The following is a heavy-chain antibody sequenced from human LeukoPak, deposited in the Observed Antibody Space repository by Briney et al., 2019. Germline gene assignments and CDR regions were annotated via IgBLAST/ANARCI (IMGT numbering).Heavy chain of an antibody. V-gene: IGHV1-24*01. D-gene: IGHD3-10*01. CDR3: ATIQWFGELLSLNWFDP. Sequence: GASVTVSRKVSGYTLTELSMHWVRQAPGKGLEWMGGFDPEDGETIYAQKFQGRVTMTEDTSTDTAYMELSSLRSEDTAVYYCATIQWFGELLSLNWFDPWGQGTLVTVSS. J-gene: IGHJ5*02. CDR1: GYTLTELS. CDR2: FDPEDGET.